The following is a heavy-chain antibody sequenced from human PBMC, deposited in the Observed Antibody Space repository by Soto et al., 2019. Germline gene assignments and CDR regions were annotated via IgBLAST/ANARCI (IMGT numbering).Heavy chain of an antibody. V-gene: IGHV4-39*01. J-gene: IGHJ6*02. CDR3: ARHELRYFDWLLPHPKDYYYYGMDV. CDR2: IYYSGST. D-gene: IGHD3-9*01. CDR1: GGSISSSSYY. Sequence: QLQLQESGPGLVKPSETLSLTCTVSGGSISSSSYYWGWIRQPPGKGLEWIGSIYYSGSTYYNPSLKSRVTISVDTSKNQFSLKLSSVTAADTAVYYCARHELRYFDWLLPHPKDYYYYGMDVWGQGTTVTVSS.